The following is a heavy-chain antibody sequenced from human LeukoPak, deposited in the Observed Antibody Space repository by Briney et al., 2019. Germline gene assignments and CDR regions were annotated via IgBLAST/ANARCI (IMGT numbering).Heavy chain of an antibody. J-gene: IGHJ4*02. CDR1: GFTFSNYA. CDR3: AKRRAGSYYFDY. D-gene: IGHD1-26*01. V-gene: IGHV3-23*01. Sequence: GGSLRLSCAASGFTFSNYAVSWVRQAPGKGLEWVSAFSGSGGSTYYADSVKGRFTISRDNSKNTLYLQMNSLRAEDTAVYYCAKRRAGSYYFDYWGQGTLVTVSS. CDR2: FSGSGGST.